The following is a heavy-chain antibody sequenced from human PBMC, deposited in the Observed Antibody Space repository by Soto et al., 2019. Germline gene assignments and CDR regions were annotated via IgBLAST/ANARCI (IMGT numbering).Heavy chain of an antibody. CDR1: GFAFNTYG. CDR2: ISYDGSNK. CDR3: AKPKSDSHDAFDI. Sequence: VGSLRLSCAASGFAFNTYGMHWVRQAPGKGLEWVAFISYDGSNKYYADSVTGRFTISRDNSKNTLYLQMNSLRAEDTAVYYCAKPKSDSHDAFDIWGRGTMVTVSS. J-gene: IGHJ3*02. D-gene: IGHD2-21*02. V-gene: IGHV3-30*18.